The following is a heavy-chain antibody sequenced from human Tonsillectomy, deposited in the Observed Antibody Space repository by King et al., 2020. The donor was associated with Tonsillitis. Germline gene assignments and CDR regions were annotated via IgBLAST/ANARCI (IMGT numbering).Heavy chain of an antibody. V-gene: IGHV3-49*03. J-gene: IGHJ4*02. CDR2: FRSKDYGGAT. Sequence: VQLVESGGGLVQPGRSLRLSCTTSGFTFGEYAIIWFRQAPGKGLEWGGFFRSKDYGGATEYAASVIGRFTISRDDSKSIAYLQLDSLKAEDTAVYYCAKSRGFWGQGTLVTVSS. CDR1: GFTFGEYA. CDR3: AKSRGF. D-gene: IGHD3-22*01.